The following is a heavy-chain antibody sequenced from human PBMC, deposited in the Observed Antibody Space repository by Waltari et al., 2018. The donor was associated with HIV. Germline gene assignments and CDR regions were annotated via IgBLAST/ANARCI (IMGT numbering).Heavy chain of an antibody. J-gene: IGHJ6*01. CDR2: IYSGGTT. Sequence: DVQLVESGGGMIHPGESLRLSCAASGFNVRNYYFNWIRQAPGKGLEWVSVIYSGGTTYYADSVKGRFIMSRDTSKNILFLQMNNRTVGDTGTYYCARDAYSDFWNGYSYSGMDIWGRGTTVTVS. CDR3: ARDAYSDFWNGYSYSGMDI. D-gene: IGHD3-3*01. V-gene: IGHV3-53*01. CDR1: GFNVRNYY.